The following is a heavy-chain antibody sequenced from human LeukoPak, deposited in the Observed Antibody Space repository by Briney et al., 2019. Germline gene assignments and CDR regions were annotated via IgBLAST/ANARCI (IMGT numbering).Heavy chain of an antibody. J-gene: IGHJ4*02. V-gene: IGHV3-9*01. CDR3: AKDTGYGSGGGYFDY. Sequence: GGSLRLPCAASGFTFDDYAMHWVRQAPGKGLEWVSGISWNSGSIGYADSVKGRFTISRDNAKNSLYLQMNSLRAEDTALYYCAKDTGYGSGGGYFDYWGQGTLVTVSS. CDR2: ISWNSGSI. CDR1: GFTFDDYA. D-gene: IGHD3-10*01.